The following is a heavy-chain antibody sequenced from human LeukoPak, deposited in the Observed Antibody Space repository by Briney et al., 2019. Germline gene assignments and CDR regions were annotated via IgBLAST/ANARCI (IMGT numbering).Heavy chain of an antibody. CDR2: ISYSGST. Sequence: SETLSLTCTVSGGSITGYYWSWIRQPTGKGLEWIDYISYSGSTNCNPSLKSEVTMSVDTSKNQFPRRLSSVTAADTAVYYCARHGSSYSFDCWGQGTLVTVSS. CDR1: GGSITGYY. CDR3: ARHGSSYSFDC. V-gene: IGHV4-59*08. J-gene: IGHJ4*02. D-gene: IGHD3-10*01.